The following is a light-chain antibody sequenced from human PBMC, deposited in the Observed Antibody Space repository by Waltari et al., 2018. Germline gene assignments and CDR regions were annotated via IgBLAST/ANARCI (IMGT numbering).Light chain of an antibody. CDR2: GAS. J-gene: IGKJ4*01. CDR3: QQYDISPLT. Sequence: ESVLMQTPGPLSSSPGARATLSCRASQTVRTTYSAWYQQKPGQAPTLLIYGASSRATGIPDRFSGSGSGTDFSLTISSLEPEDFAVYYCQQYDISPLTFGGGTKVEIK. CDR1: QTVRTTY. V-gene: IGKV3-20*01.